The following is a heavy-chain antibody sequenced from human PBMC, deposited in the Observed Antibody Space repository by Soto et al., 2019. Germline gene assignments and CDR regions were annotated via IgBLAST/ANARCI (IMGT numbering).Heavy chain of an antibody. Sequence: EVQLVESGGGLVQPGGSLRLSCAASGFTFTNYWMTWVRQAPGKGLEWVANIKQDGSEKYYVDFVKGRFTISRDNAKNSRYLQITILRAEDTAVYYCERTTINVRLFDYWGQGALVTVSS. CDR1: GFTFTNYW. D-gene: IGHD1-26*01. V-gene: IGHV3-7*03. CDR3: ERTTINVRLFDY. CDR2: IKQDGSEK. J-gene: IGHJ4*02.